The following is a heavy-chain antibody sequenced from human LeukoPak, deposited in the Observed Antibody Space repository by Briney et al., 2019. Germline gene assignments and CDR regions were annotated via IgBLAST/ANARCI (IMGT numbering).Heavy chain of an antibody. D-gene: IGHD6-13*01. Sequence: SETLSLTCTVSGGSISSNSYYWGWIRQPPGKGLEWIGSIYYSGSTYYNPSLKSRVTISVDTSKNQFSLKLSSVTAADTAVYCCARATGIAASSFDYWGQGTLVTVSS. J-gene: IGHJ4*02. CDR3: ARATGIAASSFDY. V-gene: IGHV4-39*07. CDR1: GGSISSNSYY. CDR2: IYYSGST.